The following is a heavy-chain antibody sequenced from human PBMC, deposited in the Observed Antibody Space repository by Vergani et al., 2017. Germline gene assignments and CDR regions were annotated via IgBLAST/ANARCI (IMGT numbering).Heavy chain of an antibody. CDR3: ARGVGYSYGPLHTYYCGMDV. V-gene: IGHV1-69*01. D-gene: IGHD5-18*01. Sequence: QVQLVQSGAEVKKPGSSVKVSCKASGGTFSSYAISWVRQAPGQGLEWMGGIIPIFGTANYAQKFQGRVTITADESTSTAYMELSSLRSEDTAVYYCARGVGYSYGPLHTYYCGMDVWGQGTTVTVSS. J-gene: IGHJ6*02. CDR2: IIPIFGTA. CDR1: GGTFSSYA.